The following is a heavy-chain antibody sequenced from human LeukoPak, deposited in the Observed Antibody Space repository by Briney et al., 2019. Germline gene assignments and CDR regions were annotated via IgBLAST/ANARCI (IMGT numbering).Heavy chain of an antibody. CDR3: EAAGKNYFDY. D-gene: IGHD6-13*01. J-gene: IGHJ4*02. CDR2: IRYDGSNK. CDR1: GFTFSSYG. V-gene: IGHV3-30*02. Sequence: QSGGSLRLSCAASGFTFSSYGMHWVRQAPGKGLEWVAFIRYDGSNKYYADSVKGRFTISRDNSKNTLYLQMNSLRAEDTAVYYCEAAGKNYFDYWGQGTLVTVSS.